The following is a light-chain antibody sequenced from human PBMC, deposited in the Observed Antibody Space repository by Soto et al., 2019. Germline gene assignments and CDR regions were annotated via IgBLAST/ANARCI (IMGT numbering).Light chain of an antibody. CDR2: AAA. V-gene: IGKV1-12*01. CDR3: QQANSLPWT. Sequence: DIQMTQSPSSVSASVGDRVTITCRASQGISSWLAWYQQKPGKAPKLLIYAAASLQSGVPSRFSGSGSGTYFTLTSSSLPAEDVATYYCQQANSLPWTFGQGTKVEIK. CDR1: QGISSW. J-gene: IGKJ1*01.